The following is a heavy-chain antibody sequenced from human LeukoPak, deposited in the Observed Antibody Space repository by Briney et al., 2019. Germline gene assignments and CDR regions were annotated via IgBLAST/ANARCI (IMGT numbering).Heavy chain of an antibody. Sequence: GGSLRLSCAASGFTFSSFAMTWVRQAPGKGLEWVSTVSGSAGRTDYADSVKGRFTISRDNSKNTLYLQMNSLRAEDTAVYYCAKEGRDGYSPFDYWGQGTLVTVSS. J-gene: IGHJ4*02. D-gene: IGHD5-24*01. V-gene: IGHV3-23*01. CDR3: AKEGRDGYSPFDY. CDR2: VSGSAGRT. CDR1: GFTFSSFA.